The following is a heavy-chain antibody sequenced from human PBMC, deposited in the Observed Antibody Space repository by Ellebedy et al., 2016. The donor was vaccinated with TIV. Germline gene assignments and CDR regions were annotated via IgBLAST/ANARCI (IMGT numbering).Heavy chain of an antibody. CDR1: GFTFSSYS. V-gene: IGHV3-48*01. CDR3: ARYGAWTTLDY. D-gene: IGHD4-17*01. CDR2: ISSSGNTI. Sequence: GESLKISCAASGFTFSSYSMNWVRQAPGKGLEWVSYISSSGNTIDYADSVEGRFTISRDNAKNSLYLQMNSLRAEDTAVYYCARYGAWTTLDYWGQGTLVTVSS. J-gene: IGHJ4*02.